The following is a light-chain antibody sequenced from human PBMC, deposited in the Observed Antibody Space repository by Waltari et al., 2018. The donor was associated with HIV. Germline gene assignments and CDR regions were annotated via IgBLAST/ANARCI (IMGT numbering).Light chain of an antibody. CDR3: HQYYIPPYT. CDR1: QNVVLRTKQRAY. Sequence: VTTQSPDSLSLSLGERATINCTSSQNVVLRTKQRAYHHLSWYQHKPGQPPKLLFYWASVRESGVPDRFSASGSGTDFSLTISSLQAEDVAVYYCHQYYIPPYTFGPGTKVDI. V-gene: IGKV4-1*01. J-gene: IGKJ3*01. CDR2: WAS.